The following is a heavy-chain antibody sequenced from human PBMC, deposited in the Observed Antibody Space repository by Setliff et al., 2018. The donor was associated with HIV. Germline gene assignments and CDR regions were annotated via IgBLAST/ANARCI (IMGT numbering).Heavy chain of an antibody. J-gene: IGHJ4*02. Sequence: SETLSLTCDVSDDSFSNYDWTWIRQPPGKALQWIGYISSSGTTNYNPSLRSRVTISVDTSKKQFSLKVNSVTAADTAVYYCARAPFTTGFDYWGQGILVTVSS. D-gene: IGHD3-3*01. CDR2: ISSSGTT. CDR1: DDSFSNYD. V-gene: IGHV4-4*09. CDR3: ARAPFTTGFDY.